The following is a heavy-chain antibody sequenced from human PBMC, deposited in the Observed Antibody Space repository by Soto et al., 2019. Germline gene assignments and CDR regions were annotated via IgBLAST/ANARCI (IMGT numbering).Heavy chain of an antibody. V-gene: IGHV4-34*01. CDR3: ARGTMVRGVIITF. CDR1: GGSFSGYY. Sequence: SETLSLTCAVYGGSFSGYYWSWIRKPPGKGLEWIGEINHSGSTNYNPSLKSRVTISVDTSKNQFSLKLSSVTAADTAVYYCARGTMVRGVIITFWGQGTTVTVSS. CDR2: INHSGST. J-gene: IGHJ6*02. D-gene: IGHD3-10*01.